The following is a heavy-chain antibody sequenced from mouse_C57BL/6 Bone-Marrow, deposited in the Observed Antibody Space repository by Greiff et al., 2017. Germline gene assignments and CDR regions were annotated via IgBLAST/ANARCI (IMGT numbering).Heavy chain of an antibody. CDR3: ARHRVTTVVAHYYAMDY. J-gene: IGHJ4*01. CDR1: GFTFSSYG. V-gene: IGHV5-6*01. Sequence: EVQRVESGGDLVKPGGSLKLSCAASGFTFSSYGMSWVRQTPDKRLEWVATISSGGSYTCYPDSVKGRFTISRDNANNTLYLQMSSLKSEDTAMYYCARHRVTTVVAHYYAMDYWGQGTSVTVSS. CDR2: ISSGGSYT. D-gene: IGHD1-1*01.